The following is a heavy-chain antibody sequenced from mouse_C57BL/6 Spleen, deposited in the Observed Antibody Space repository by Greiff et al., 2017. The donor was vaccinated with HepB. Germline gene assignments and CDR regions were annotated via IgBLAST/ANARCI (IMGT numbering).Heavy chain of an antibody. CDR1: GYTFTSYW. Sequence: VQLQQSGAELAKPGASVKLSCKASGYTFTSYWMHWVKQRPGQGLEWIGYINPSSGYTKSNQKFKDKATLTADKSSSTAYMQLSSLTYEDSAVYYCGREFPWVGYFDVWGTGTTVTVSS. J-gene: IGHJ1*03. D-gene: IGHD1-1*02. CDR3: GREFPWVGYFDV. V-gene: IGHV1-7*01. CDR2: INPSSGYT.